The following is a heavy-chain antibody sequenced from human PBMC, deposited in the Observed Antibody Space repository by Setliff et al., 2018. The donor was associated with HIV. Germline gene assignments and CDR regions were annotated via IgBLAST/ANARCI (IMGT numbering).Heavy chain of an antibody. CDR1: GVSMSSHY. Sequence: SETLSLTCNVSGVSMSSHYWSWIRQAPGQPPNKGLEWIGNIYYSGTTNYNPSLESRVTISIYTSKCQFSLKLTSVTTADTAMYYCAGRGGYNDWYFDYWGQGALVTVSS. D-gene: IGHD5-12*01. J-gene: IGHJ4*02. V-gene: IGHV4-59*11. CDR3: AGRGGYNDWYFDY. CDR2: IYYSGTT.